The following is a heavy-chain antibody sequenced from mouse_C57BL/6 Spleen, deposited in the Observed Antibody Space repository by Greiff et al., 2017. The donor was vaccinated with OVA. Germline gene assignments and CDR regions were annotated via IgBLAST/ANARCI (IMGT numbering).Heavy chain of an antibody. D-gene: IGHD4-1*01. V-gene: IGHV6-3*01. CDR1: GFTFSNYW. Sequence: EVKVEESGGGLVQPGGSMKLSCVASGFTFSNYWMNWVRQSPEKGLEWVAQIRLKSDNYATHYAESVKGRFTISRDDSKSSVYLQMNNLRAEDTGIYYCTGVGFAYWGQGTLVTVSA. J-gene: IGHJ3*01. CDR2: IRLKSDNYAT. CDR3: TGVGFAY.